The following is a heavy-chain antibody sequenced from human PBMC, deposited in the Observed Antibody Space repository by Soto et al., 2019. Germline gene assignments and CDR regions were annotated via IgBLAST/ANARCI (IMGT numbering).Heavy chain of an antibody. D-gene: IGHD3-22*01. Sequence: QVQLQQWGAGLLKPSETLSLTCAVYGGSGGSFSGYYWSWIRQPPGKGLEWIGEINHSGSTNYNPSLKRRVTLSVDTSKNQFSLKLSSVTAADTAVYYCTRLNYDSSGYYHYYHGMDVWGQGTTVPVSS. CDR1: GGSGGSFSGYY. V-gene: IGHV4-34*01. CDR3: TRLNYDSSGYYHYYHGMDV. J-gene: IGHJ6*02. CDR2: INHSGST.